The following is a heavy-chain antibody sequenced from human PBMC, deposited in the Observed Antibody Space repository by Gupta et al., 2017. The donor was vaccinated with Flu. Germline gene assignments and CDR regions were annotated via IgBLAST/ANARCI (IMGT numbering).Heavy chain of an antibody. V-gene: IGHV2-5*02. CDR1: GFSLSTSGVG. Sequence: QITLKESGPTLVKPTQTLTLTCTFSGFSLSTSGVGVGWIRQPPGKALEWLALIYWDDDKRYSPSLKSRLTITKDTSKNQVVLTMTNMDPVDTATDYCARGSYYGSGSSIRPFDYWGQGTLVTVSS. D-gene: IGHD3-10*01. CDR2: IYWDDDK. CDR3: ARGSYYGSGSSIRPFDY. J-gene: IGHJ4*02.